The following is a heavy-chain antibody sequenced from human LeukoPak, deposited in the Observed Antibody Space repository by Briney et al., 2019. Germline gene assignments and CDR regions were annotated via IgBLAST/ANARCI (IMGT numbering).Heavy chain of an antibody. Sequence: GGSLRLSCVASGFTFSRYWMHWVRQAPGKGLVWVSRINSDGRSTNYADSVRGRFSISRDNAENTLYLQMNSLRVEDTAVYYCVRGADTGYSSDSWGQGTLVTVSS. CDR2: INSDGRST. J-gene: IGHJ4*02. D-gene: IGHD3-9*01. CDR3: VRGADTGYSSDS. CDR1: GFTFSRYW. V-gene: IGHV3-74*01.